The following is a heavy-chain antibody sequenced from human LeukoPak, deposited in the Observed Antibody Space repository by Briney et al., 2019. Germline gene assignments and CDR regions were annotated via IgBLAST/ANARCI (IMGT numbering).Heavy chain of an antibody. Sequence: SETLSLTCTVSGGSVSSGSYYWSWIRQPPGKGLEWIGYIYYSGSTNYNPSLKSRVTISVDTSKNQFSLKLSSVTAADTAVYYCARHEGYSSSQPFGYWGQGTLVTVSS. CDR1: GGSVSSGSYY. V-gene: IGHV4-61*01. CDR3: ARHEGYSSSQPFGY. D-gene: IGHD6-13*01. CDR2: IYYSGST. J-gene: IGHJ4*02.